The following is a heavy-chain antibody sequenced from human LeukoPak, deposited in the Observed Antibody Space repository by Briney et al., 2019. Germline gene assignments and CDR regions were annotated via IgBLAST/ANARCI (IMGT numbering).Heavy chain of an antibody. Sequence: GGSLRLSCAASGLAFSSYGMHWVRQAPGKGLEWVAVIWFDGSIKYYADSVKDRFTIYRDNSKNTLYLQMNSLRAEDTAVYYCASAVGPFDNWGRGTLVTVSS. J-gene: IGHJ4*02. V-gene: IGHV3-33*01. CDR1: GLAFSSYG. CDR3: ASAVGPFDN. D-gene: IGHD6-13*01. CDR2: IWFDGSIK.